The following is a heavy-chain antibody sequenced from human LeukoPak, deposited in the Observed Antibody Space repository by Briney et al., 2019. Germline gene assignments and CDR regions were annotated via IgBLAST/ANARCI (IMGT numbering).Heavy chain of an antibody. D-gene: IGHD6-6*01. J-gene: IGHJ4*02. Sequence: PGGSLRLSCAASGFTFSDYYMSWIRQAPGEGLEWVSYIDSRGSTNYNADSVRGRFTISRDNAKNSLYLQMNSLRAEDTAVYYCARVSSSSLFDYWGQGTLVTVSS. CDR2: IDSRGSTN. CDR3: ARVSSSSLFDY. V-gene: IGHV3-11*04. CDR1: GFTFSDYY.